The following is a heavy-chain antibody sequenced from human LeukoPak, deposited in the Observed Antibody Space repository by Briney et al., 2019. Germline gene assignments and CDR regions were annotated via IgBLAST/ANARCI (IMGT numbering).Heavy chain of an antibody. Sequence: EASVKVSCTASGYTFTSYDINWVRQATGQGLEWMGWMNPNSGNTGYAQKFQGRVTMTRNTSISTAYMELSSLRSEDTAVYYCARARPRMVRGVIITYYFDYWGQGTLVTVSS. D-gene: IGHD3-10*01. CDR1: GYTFTSYD. CDR3: ARARPRMVRGVIITYYFDY. V-gene: IGHV1-8*01. J-gene: IGHJ4*02. CDR2: MNPNSGNT.